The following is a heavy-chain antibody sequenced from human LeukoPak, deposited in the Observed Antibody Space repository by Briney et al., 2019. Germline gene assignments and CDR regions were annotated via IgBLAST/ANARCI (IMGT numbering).Heavy chain of an antibody. V-gene: IGHV1-46*01. D-gene: IGHD3-3*01. Sequence: GASVKVSCKASGYSFTSYYIHWVRQAPGQGLEWMAMINPSGFGSSTTYAQKFQGTLTLTRDMSTSTVYMDLSSLRSEDTAVYYCARSITIFGVATLGYWGQGTLVTVSS. J-gene: IGHJ4*02. CDR1: GYSFTSYY. CDR2: INPSGFGSST. CDR3: ARSITIFGVATLGY.